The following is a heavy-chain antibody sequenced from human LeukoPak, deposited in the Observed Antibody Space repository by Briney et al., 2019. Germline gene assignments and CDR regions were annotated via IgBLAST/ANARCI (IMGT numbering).Heavy chain of an antibody. CDR2: IYYSGST. CDR1: GVSISSYY. D-gene: IGHD3-10*01. J-gene: IGHJ6*02. CDR3: ARTSKKGNYYGMDV. V-gene: IGHV4-59*01. Sequence: PSETLSLTCTVSGVSISSYYWSWIRQPPGKGLEWLGYIYYSGSTNYNPSLKSRVTISVDTSKNQFSLKLSSVTAADTAVYYCARTSKKGNYYGMDVWGQGTTVTVSS.